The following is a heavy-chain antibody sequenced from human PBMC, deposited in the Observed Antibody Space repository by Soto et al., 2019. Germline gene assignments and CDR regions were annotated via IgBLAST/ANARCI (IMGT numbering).Heavy chain of an antibody. CDR1: GGSIGTYY. Sequence: SETLSLTCTVSGGSIGTYYWSWIRQPPGKGLEWIGYINYNGRTNYNPSLKSRVTMSLDTSKNQFSLKLRSVTAADTAVFYCARYAGSSWFDYWGQGTLVTVSS. V-gene: IGHV4-59*01. D-gene: IGHD6-13*01. J-gene: IGHJ4*02. CDR3: ARYAGSSWFDY. CDR2: INYNGRT.